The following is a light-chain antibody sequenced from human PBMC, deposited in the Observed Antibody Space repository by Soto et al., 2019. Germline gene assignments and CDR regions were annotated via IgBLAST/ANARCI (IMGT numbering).Light chain of an antibody. Sequence: DIHLTQSPSSLSASVGDRATMTCRASGRVGSSLVWYQKKAGEAPKLLFHGASTAAPDVPLRFSASGSGTEFTLAIDSLQAGDFGTFYCQQYAEYSTFGRGTRLEI. CDR1: GRVGSS. J-gene: IGKJ2*01. V-gene: IGKV1-5*01. CDR3: QQYAEYST. CDR2: GAS.